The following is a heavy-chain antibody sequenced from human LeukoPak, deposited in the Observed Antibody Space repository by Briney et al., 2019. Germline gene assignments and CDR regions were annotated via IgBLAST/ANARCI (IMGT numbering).Heavy chain of an antibody. D-gene: IGHD2-2*01. CDR1: GFTVSSNY. V-gene: IGHV3-66*01. CDR3: ARDRGYCRGTTCYAYHFDS. CDR2: IYSGGST. J-gene: IGHJ4*02. Sequence: GGSLRPSCAASGFTVSSNYMSWVRQAPGKGLEWVSVIYSGGSTYYADSVKGRFTISRDNAKNSLYLQMNSLRAEDTAVYYCARDRGYCRGTTCYAYHFDSWGQGTLVTVSS.